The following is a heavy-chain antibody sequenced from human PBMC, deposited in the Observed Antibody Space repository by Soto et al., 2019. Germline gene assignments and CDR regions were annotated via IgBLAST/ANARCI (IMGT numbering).Heavy chain of an antibody. Sequence: SVKVSCKASGGTFSSYAISWVRQAPGQGLEWMGGIIPIFGTANCAQKFQGRVTITADESTSTAYMELSSLRSEDTAVYYCARPYTVKGAFDIWGQGTMVTVSS. CDR3: ARPYTVKGAFDI. CDR1: GGTFSSYA. CDR2: IIPIFGTA. J-gene: IGHJ3*02. V-gene: IGHV1-69*13. D-gene: IGHD4-17*01.